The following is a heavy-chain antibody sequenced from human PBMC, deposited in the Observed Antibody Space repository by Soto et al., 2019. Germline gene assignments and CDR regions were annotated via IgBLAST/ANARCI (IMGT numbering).Heavy chain of an antibody. V-gene: IGHV4-30-2*01. Sequence: QLQLQESGSGLVTSSQTLSLTCTVSGGSISSGGYSWSWIRQPPGKGLEWIGYIYHSGRTYYNPSLRSRLTISVERSKNQFSLNLISVTAADTAVYYCARGFDSYFYGLDVWGQGTTVTVSS. CDR1: GGSISSGGYS. CDR2: IYHSGRT. CDR3: ARGFDSYFYGLDV. D-gene: IGHD3-9*01. J-gene: IGHJ6*02.